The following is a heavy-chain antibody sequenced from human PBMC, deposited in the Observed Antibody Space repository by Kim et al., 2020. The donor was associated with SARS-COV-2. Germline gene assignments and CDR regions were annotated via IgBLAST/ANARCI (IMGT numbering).Heavy chain of an antibody. CDR2: IYYSGST. CDR3: ARSTVTTRLSFDY. CDR1: GGSISSSSYY. J-gene: IGHJ4*02. Sequence: SETLSLTCTASGGSISSSSYYWGWIRQPPGKGLEWIGSIYYSGSTYYNPSLKSRVTISVDTSKNQFSLKLSSVTAADTAVYYCARSTVTTRLSFDYWGQGTLVTVSS. D-gene: IGHD4-17*01. V-gene: IGHV4-39*01.